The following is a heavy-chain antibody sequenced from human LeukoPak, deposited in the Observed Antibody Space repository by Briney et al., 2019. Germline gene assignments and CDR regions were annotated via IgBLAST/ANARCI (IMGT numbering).Heavy chain of an antibody. J-gene: IGHJ5*02. V-gene: IGHV3-30-3*01. CDR3: ASTSYNSSP. CDR2: ISYDGSNK. Sequence: GGSLRLSCAASGFTFSSYWMHWVRQAPGKGLEWVAVISYDGSNKYYADSVKGRFTISRDNSKNTLYLQMNSLRAEDTAVYYCASTSYNSSPWGQGTLVTVSS. D-gene: IGHD6-13*01. CDR1: GFTFSSYW.